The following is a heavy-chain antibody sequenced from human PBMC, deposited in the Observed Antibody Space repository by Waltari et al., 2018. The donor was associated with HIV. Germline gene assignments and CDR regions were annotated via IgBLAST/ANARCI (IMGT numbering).Heavy chain of an antibody. J-gene: IGHJ3*01. V-gene: IGHV3-74*01. CDR3: TRGNGHAFDL. Sequence: RLSCAASGFTVSSYWMFWVRQVPGKGLVWVSRINSDGSSTTYADSVKGRFTISRDNAKNTLYLQMNSLRAEDTAMYYCTRGNGHAFDLWGQGTMVTVSS. CDR1: GFTVSSYW. D-gene: IGHD2-8*01. CDR2: INSDGSST.